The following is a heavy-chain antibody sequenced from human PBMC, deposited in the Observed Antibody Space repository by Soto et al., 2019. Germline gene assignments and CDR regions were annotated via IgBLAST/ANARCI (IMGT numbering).Heavy chain of an antibody. J-gene: IGHJ4*02. CDR1: GGTFSSYA. D-gene: IGHD5-12*01. CDR3: ARDGMATMDYYFDY. Sequence: QVQLVQSGAEVKKPGSSVKVSCKASGGTFSSYAISWVRQAPGQGLEWMGGLIPIFGTANYAQKFQGRVTXXAXEXXSTAYMELSSLRSEDTAVYYWARDGMATMDYYFDYWGQGTLVTVSS. V-gene: IGHV1-69*12. CDR2: LIPIFGTA.